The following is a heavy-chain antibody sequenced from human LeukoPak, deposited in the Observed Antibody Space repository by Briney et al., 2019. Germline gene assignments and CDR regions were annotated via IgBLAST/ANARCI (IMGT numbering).Heavy chain of an antibody. V-gene: IGHV4-30-2*01. CDR1: GGSISSGGYY. Sequence: PSQTPSLTCTVSGGSISSGGYYWSWIRQPPGKGLEWIGYIYHSGSTYYHPSLKSRVTISVDRSKNQFSLKLSSVTAADTAVYYCARASVPDYYYYMDVWGKGTTVTVSS. CDR2: IYHSGST. D-gene: IGHD6-6*01. J-gene: IGHJ6*03. CDR3: ARASVPDYYYYMDV.